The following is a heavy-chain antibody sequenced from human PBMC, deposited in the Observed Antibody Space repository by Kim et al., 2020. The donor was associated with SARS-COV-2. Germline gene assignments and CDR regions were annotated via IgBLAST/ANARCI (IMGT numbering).Heavy chain of an antibody. V-gene: IGHV4-34*01. CDR3: ARGSKYYYGSGSYYSHYYYYGMDV. Sequence: SETLSLTCAVYGGSFSGYYWSWIRQPPGKGLEWIGEINHSGSTNYNPSLKSRVTISVDTSKNQFSLKLSSVTAADTAVYYCARGSKYYYGSGSYYSHYYYYGMDVWGQGTTVTVSS. CDR1: GGSFSGYY. CDR2: INHSGST. J-gene: IGHJ6*02. D-gene: IGHD3-10*01.